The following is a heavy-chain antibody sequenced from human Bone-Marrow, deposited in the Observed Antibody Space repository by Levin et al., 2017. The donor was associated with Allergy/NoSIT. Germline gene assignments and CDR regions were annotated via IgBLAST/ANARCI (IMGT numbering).Heavy chain of an antibody. Sequence: HGESLKISCVASGFRFRDHGMHWVRQAPGKGLEWVGIIWYDGTNKYYADSVKGRFTISRDNSKNTLYLQLNSLRAEDTAMYYCARDLDTSELFDSWGQGTLVTVAS. V-gene: IGHV3-33*01. J-gene: IGHJ4*02. D-gene: IGHD3-22*01. CDR1: GFRFRDHG. CDR2: IWYDGTNK. CDR3: ARDLDTSELFDS.